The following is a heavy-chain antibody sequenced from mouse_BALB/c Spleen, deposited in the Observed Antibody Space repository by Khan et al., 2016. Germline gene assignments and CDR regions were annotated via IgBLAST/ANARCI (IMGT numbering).Heavy chain of an antibody. CDR2: ISYSGNT. Sequence: EVELVESGPDLVKPSQSLSLTCTVTGYSITSGYRWHWIRQFPGNKLEWMGYISYSGNTSYNPSLKSRISITRDTSKNQFFLQLNSVTTEDTATYYCASPHYYGRDYWGQGTTLTVSS. V-gene: IGHV3-1*02. CDR1: GYSITSGYR. D-gene: IGHD1-2*01. J-gene: IGHJ2*01. CDR3: ASPHYYGRDY.